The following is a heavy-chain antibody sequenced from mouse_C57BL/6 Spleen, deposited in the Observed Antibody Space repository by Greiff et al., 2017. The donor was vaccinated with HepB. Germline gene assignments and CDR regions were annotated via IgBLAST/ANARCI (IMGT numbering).Heavy chain of an antibody. V-gene: IGHV1-85*01. J-gene: IGHJ4*01. CDR2: IYPRDGST. Sequence: QVHVKQSGPELVKPGASVKLSCKASGYTFTSYDINWVKQRPGQGLEWIGWIYPRDGSTKYNEKFKGKATLTVDTSSSTAYMELHSLTSEDSAVYFCAREAITTVVAKDAMDYWGQGTSVTVSS. CDR1: GYTFTSYD. CDR3: AREAITTVVAKDAMDY. D-gene: IGHD1-1*01.